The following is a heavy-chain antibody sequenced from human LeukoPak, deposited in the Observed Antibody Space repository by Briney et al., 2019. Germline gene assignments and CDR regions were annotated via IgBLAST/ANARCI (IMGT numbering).Heavy chain of an antibody. J-gene: IGHJ4*02. CDR2: IYHSGST. D-gene: IGHD6-19*01. CDR3: AMDSSGWLNYFDY. CDR1: GGSISSSNW. V-gene: IGHV4-4*02. Sequence: PSGTLSLTCAVSGGSISSSNWWSWVRQPPGKGLEWIGEIYHSGSTNYNPSLKSRVTISVDTSKNQFSLKLSSVTAADTAVYYCAMDSSGWLNYFDYWGQGTLVTVSS.